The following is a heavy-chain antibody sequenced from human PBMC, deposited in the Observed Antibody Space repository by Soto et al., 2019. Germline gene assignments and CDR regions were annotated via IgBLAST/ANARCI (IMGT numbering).Heavy chain of an antibody. D-gene: IGHD3-3*02. J-gene: IGHJ6*02. CDR3: SILALKGLVNYSMDV. V-gene: IGHV6-1*01. CDR1: GDSVSSNSAA. CDR2: TYYRSKWYN. Sequence: SQTLSLTCAISGDSVSSNSAAWNWIRQSPSRGLEWRGRTYYRSKWYNDYAGSVKSRITINRDTSKNQFSLQLNSVTPEETAVDYFSILALKGLVNYSMDVWRHATTGTLS.